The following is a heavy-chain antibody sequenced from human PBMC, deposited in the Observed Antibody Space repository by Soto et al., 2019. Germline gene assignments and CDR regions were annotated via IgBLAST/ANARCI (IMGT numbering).Heavy chain of an antibody. V-gene: IGHV1-46*04. D-gene: IGHD6-13*01. CDR1: GYIFINYY. CDR3: ARDLAAADY. J-gene: IGHJ4*02. CDR2: FNPMSGST. Sequence: QVQLVQSGAEVKKPGASVKISCKTYGYIFINYYIHWVRQAPGQGLEWVALFNPMSGSTNYAQKLQCRVTVTSDTSTSTVYMELSSLISEDTAVYYCARDLAAADYWGQGTLVTVSS.